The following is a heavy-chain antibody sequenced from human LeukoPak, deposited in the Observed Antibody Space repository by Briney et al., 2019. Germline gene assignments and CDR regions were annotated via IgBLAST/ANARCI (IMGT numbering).Heavy chain of an antibody. CDR3: ARDPAGLTLGFPGDY. Sequence: ASVKVSCKASGYTFTSYGIAWVRQAPGQGLQWMGWISANNGDTSYSQKLQGRVTMTTDTSTNTAYMELRSLPSDDTAVYYCARDPAGLTLGFPGDYWGQGTLVIVSS. J-gene: IGHJ4*02. CDR1: GYTFTSYG. V-gene: IGHV1-18*01. CDR2: ISANNGDT. D-gene: IGHD3-16*01.